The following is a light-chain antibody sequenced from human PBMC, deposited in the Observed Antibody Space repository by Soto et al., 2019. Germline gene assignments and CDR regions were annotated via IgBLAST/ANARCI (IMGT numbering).Light chain of an antibody. J-gene: IGKJ4*01. V-gene: IGKV3-20*01. CDR2: GAS. CDR3: QQYGSSPSLT. Sequence: EIVLTQSPGTLSLSPGERATLSCRASQSVSSSYLAWYQQKPGQAPRLLIYGASSRATGIPDRFSGSGSGTAFTLTISRLELEDFAVYYCQQYGSSPSLTFGGGTKVEIK. CDR1: QSVSSSY.